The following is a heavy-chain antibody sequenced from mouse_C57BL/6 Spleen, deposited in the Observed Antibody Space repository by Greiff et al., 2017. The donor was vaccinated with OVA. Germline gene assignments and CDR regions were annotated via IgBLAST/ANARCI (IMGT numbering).Heavy chain of an antibody. J-gene: IGHJ3*01. CDR3: ARDYGRAWFAY. D-gene: IGHD1-1*01. CDR1: GFSLTSYG. Sequence: QVQLQQSGPGLVQPSQSLSLTCTVSGFSLTSYGVHWVRQSPGRGLEWLGVIWSGGSTDYNAAFISRLSISKDNSKSQVFFKMNSLQADDTAIDYCARDYGRAWFAYWGQGTLVTVSA. CDR2: IWSGGST. V-gene: IGHV2-2*01.